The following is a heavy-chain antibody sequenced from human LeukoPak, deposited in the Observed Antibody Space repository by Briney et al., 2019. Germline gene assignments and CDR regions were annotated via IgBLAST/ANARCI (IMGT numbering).Heavy chain of an antibody. CDR2: IIPIFGTA. D-gene: IGHD3-9*01. V-gene: IGHV1-69*06. CDR3: ARDLNSYDILTGYLHTFDY. Sequence: GSSVKVSCKASGGTCSSYAISWVRQAPGQGLEWMGGIIPIFGTANYAQKFQGRVTITADKSTSTAYMELSSLRSEDTAVYYCARDLNSYDILTGYLHTFDYWGQGTLVTVSS. J-gene: IGHJ4*02. CDR1: GGTCSSYA.